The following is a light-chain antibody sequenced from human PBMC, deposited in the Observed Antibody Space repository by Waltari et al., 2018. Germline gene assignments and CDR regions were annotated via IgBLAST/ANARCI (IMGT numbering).Light chain of an antibody. V-gene: IGLV1-44*01. CDR3: ASWDDSLNGPV. CDR2: SND. CDR1: RSNLGSNP. J-gene: IGLJ2*01. Sequence: QSVLTQAPSASGTPGQRVTIFCSGSRSNLGSNPVNWYKHVPGTAPKLLIPSNDHRPSGVPDRFSGSRSGASASLAIGGLQSEDEADYYCASWDDSLNGPVFGGGTKLTVL.